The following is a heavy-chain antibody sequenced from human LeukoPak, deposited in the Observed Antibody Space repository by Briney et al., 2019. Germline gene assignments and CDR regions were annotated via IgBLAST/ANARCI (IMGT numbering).Heavy chain of an antibody. CDR2: ISSGSRDI. V-gene: IGHV3-21*04. CDR3: ARVVRWYTPPDY. CDR1: GFTFSTYT. J-gene: IGHJ4*02. D-gene: IGHD6-13*01. Sequence: GGSLRLSCVVSGFTFSTYTMNWVRQAPGKGLEWVSSISSGSRDIYYADSLKGRFTISRDNSKNTLYLQMNSLRAEDTAVYYCARVVRWYTPPDYWGQGTLVTVSS.